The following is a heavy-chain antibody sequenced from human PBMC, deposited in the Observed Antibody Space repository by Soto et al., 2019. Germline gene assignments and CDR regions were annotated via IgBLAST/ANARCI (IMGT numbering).Heavy chain of an antibody. Sequence: QVQLVESGGGVVQPGRSLRLSCQTSGFSFSSYAMHWVRQAPGKGLEWVGVISYDGSHKFYGESVKGRFTISRDNSKNNLYLQMPSLTTDDTGVYYCAKVAGVATGGTVGGLDPWGQGTLVTVSS. D-gene: IGHD6-13*01. CDR1: GFSFSSYA. CDR2: ISYDGSHK. CDR3: AKVAGVATGGTVGGLDP. J-gene: IGHJ5*02. V-gene: IGHV3-30*18.